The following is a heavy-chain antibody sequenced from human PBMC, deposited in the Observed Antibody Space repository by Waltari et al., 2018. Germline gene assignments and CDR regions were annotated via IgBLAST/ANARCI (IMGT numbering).Heavy chain of an antibody. CDR3: ATAIYGALKRDFWIPSMDV. V-gene: IGHV1-69-2*01. CDR2: VDPEDGET. D-gene: IGHD3-3*01. Sequence: EVQLVQSGAEVKKPGATVKISCKVSGDTFTDYYMHWVQQAPGKGLEWMGLVDPEDGETIYAEKFQGRVTITADTSTDTAYMELSSLRSEDTAVYYCATAIYGALKRDFWIPSMDVWGKGTTVTVSS. J-gene: IGHJ6*03. CDR1: GDTFTDYY.